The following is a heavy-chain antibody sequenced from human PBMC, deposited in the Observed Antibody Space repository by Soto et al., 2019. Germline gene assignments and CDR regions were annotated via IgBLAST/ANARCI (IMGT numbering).Heavy chain of an antibody. V-gene: IGHV1-69*13. CDR1: GGTFSSYA. D-gene: IGHD6-19*01. Sequence: SVKVSCKASGGTFSSYAISWVRQAPGQGLGWMGGIIPIFGTANYAQKFQGRVTITADESTSTAYMELSSLRSEDTAVYYCARGIAVAGILAWFDPWGQGTLVTVSS. CDR2: IIPIFGTA. CDR3: ARGIAVAGILAWFDP. J-gene: IGHJ5*02.